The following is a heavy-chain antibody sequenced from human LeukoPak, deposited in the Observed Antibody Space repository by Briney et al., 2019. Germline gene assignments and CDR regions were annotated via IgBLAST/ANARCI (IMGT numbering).Heavy chain of an antibody. CDR3: ARGAAAGIPRSLYFDY. V-gene: IGHV1-69*04. CDR1: GGTFSSYA. D-gene: IGHD6-13*01. J-gene: IGHJ4*02. Sequence: GASVKVSCKASGGTFSSYAISWVRQAPGQGLEWMGRIIPILGIANYAQKFQGRVTITADKSTSTAYMELSSLRSEDTAVYYCARGAAAGIPRSLYFDYWGQGTLVTVSS. CDR2: IIPILGIA.